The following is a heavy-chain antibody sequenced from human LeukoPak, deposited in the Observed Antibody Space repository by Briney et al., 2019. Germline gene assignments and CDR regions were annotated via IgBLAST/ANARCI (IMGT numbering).Heavy chain of an antibody. Sequence: PSETLSLTCTVSGGSISSGSYYWSWIRQPAGKGLEWIGRIYTSGSTNYNPSLKSRVTISVDTSKNQFSLKLSSVTAADTAVYYCARNPLTTIFGVVIVDAFDIWGQGTMVTVSS. V-gene: IGHV4-61*02. J-gene: IGHJ3*02. CDR3: ARNPLTTIFGVVIVDAFDI. CDR1: GGSISSGSYY. CDR2: IYTSGST. D-gene: IGHD3-3*01.